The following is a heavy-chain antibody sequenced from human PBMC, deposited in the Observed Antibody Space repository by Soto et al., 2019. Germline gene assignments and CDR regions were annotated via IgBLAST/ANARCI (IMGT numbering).Heavy chain of an antibody. CDR2: VHHSGST. Sequence: QVQLQESGPGLVKPSGTLSLTCAVSGDSTSNSNWWSWVRQPPGKGLEWIGEVHHSGSTNYNPSLKSRVTISIDTSKNQFSLKLRSVTAADTAVYCCARRIYGDWYFDLWGRGTLVTVTS. CDR1: GDSTSNSNW. V-gene: IGHV4-4*01. J-gene: IGHJ2*01. CDR3: ARRIYGDWYFDL. D-gene: IGHD3-16*01.